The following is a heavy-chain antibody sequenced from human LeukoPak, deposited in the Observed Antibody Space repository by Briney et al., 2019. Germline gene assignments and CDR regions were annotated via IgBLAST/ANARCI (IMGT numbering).Heavy chain of an antibody. CDR2: IYYSGST. CDR3: ARRTSGAQFDY. V-gene: IGHV4-59*12. CDR1: GGSISSYY. Sequence: PSETLSLTCTVSGGSISSYYWSWIRQPPGKGLEWIGYIYYSGSTNYNPSLKSRVTISVDTSKNQFSLKLSSVTAADTAMYYCARRTSGAQFDYWGQGTLVTVSS. J-gene: IGHJ4*02. D-gene: IGHD2-2*01.